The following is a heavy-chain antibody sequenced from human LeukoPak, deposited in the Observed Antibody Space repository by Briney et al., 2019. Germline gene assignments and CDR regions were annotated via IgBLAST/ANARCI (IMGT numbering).Heavy chain of an antibody. Sequence: GGSLRLSCAASGFTFDDYAMHWVRQAPGKGLEWVSGISWNSGSIGYADSVKGRFTISRDNSKNTLYLQMNSLRAEDTAVYYCARAQIVVVPAATYYYYYGMDVWGQGTTVTVSS. CDR1: GFTFDDYA. J-gene: IGHJ6*02. CDR2: ISWNSGSI. CDR3: ARAQIVVVPAATYYYYYGMDV. D-gene: IGHD2-2*01. V-gene: IGHV3-9*01.